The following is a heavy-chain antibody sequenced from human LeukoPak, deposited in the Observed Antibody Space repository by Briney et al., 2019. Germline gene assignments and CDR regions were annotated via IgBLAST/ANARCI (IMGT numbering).Heavy chain of an antibody. V-gene: IGHV1-2*02. J-gene: IGHJ3*02. Sequence: GASVTVSCTASGYTFTGYYMHWVRQAPGQGLERMGWINPNSGGTNYAQTSQGRVTMTRDTSISTAYMGLSGLRSDDTAVYYCARPNRLGYCSSTSCYSRDAFDIWGQGTMVTVSS. CDR2: INPNSGGT. CDR3: ARPNRLGYCSSTSCYSRDAFDI. CDR1: GYTFTGYY. D-gene: IGHD2-2*02.